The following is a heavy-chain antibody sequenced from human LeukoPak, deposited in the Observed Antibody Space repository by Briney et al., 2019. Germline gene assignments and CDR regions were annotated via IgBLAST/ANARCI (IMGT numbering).Heavy chain of an antibody. CDR2: ISGSGGST. D-gene: IGHD1-26*01. CDR3: AFSGSYLRTVDY. CDR1: GFTVSSNY. Sequence: GGSLRLSCAASGFTVSSNYMSWVRQAPGKGLEWVSAISGSGGSTYYADSVKGRFTISRDNSKNTLYLQMNSLRAEDTAVYYCAFSGSYLRTVDYWGQGTLVTVSS. V-gene: IGHV3-23*01. J-gene: IGHJ4*02.